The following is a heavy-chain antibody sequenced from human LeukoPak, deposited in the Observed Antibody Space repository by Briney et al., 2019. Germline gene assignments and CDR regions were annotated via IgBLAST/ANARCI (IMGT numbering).Heavy chain of an antibody. CDR2: VHPNGGNT. D-gene: IGHD1-14*01. CDR1: GYPFTTWE. Sequence: ASVRVSCKTSGYPFTTWEINWVRQAAGQGLEWMGWVHPNGGNTAYAQKFQGRVTMTRDTSISTAYMELSGLTSDDTAVYFCARGPRNDPWGQGTLVTVSS. CDR3: ARGPRNDP. V-gene: IGHV1-8*01. J-gene: IGHJ5*02.